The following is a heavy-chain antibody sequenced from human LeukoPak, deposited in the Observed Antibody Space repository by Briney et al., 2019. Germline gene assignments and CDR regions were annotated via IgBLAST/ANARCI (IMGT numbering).Heavy chain of an antibody. J-gene: IGHJ4*02. Sequence: GGSLRLSCAASGFTFANYVTHWVRQAPHKGLEWVAVTSPDEGLKFYGDSVKGRFTISRDNSKNTMYLKMNNLREEDTAVYYCTRDPILGAPDYFDYWGQGTLVTVSS. D-gene: IGHD1-26*01. V-gene: IGHV3-30*04. CDR1: GFTFANYV. CDR2: TSPDEGLK. CDR3: TRDPILGAPDYFDY.